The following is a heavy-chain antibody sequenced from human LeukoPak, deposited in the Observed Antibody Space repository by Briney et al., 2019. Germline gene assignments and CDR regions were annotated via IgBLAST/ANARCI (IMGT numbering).Heavy chain of an antibody. V-gene: IGHV4-4*02. CDR3: TTSSGWYSPNY. D-gene: IGHD1-26*01. CDR2: ISRDGST. CDR1: GDSISSALW. J-gene: IGHJ4*02. Sequence: SETLSLTCAVSGDSISSALWWNWVRQPPGKGLDWIGEISRDGSTKYNPSLKNRVTISKDNSKNQFSLKLNSVTAADTAVYYCTTSSGWYSPNYWGQGVLITVSS.